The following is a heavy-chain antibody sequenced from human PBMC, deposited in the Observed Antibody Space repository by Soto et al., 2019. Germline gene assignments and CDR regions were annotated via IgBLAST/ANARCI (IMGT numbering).Heavy chain of an antibody. J-gene: IGHJ4*02. CDR2: ITTSSSPT. D-gene: IGHD5-12*01. V-gene: IGHV3-48*02. CDR1: GFTFSDYS. Sequence: GGSLRLSCAASGFTFSDYSMNWVRQAPGKGLEWVSYITTSSSPTYYADSVKGRFTISRDNAKNSLYLQMNSLRDEDTAVYYCARDARGYSGYDTPFDYWGQGTLVTVSS. CDR3: ARDARGYSGYDTPFDY.